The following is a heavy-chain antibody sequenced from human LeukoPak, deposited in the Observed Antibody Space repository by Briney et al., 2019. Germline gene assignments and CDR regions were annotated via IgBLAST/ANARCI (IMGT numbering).Heavy chain of an antibody. D-gene: IGHD3-9*01. V-gene: IGHV1-2*04. CDR2: INPNSGGT. J-gene: IGHJ6*02. CDR1: GYTFTGYY. Sequence: ASVKVSCKASGYTFTGYYMHWVRQAPGQGLEWMGWINPNSGGTNYAQKFQGWVTMTRDTSISTAYMELSRLRSDDTAVHYCARWRDYDIPMDVWGQGTTVTVSS. CDR3: ARWRDYDIPMDV.